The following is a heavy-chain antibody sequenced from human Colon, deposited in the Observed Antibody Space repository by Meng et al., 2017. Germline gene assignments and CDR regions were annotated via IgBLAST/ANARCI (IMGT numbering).Heavy chain of an antibody. J-gene: IGHJ4*02. CDR2: IFHSGST. CDR3: AAIFGLGPGY. D-gene: IGHD3-3*01. Sequence: QGQLQGAGPGLVKPSGTLSLPCDGSGGSINSSDWWSWVRQPPGKGLEWISEIFHSGSTNYKSSLKSRATISVDRSKNQFSLKLNSVTAADTAVYYCAAIFGLGPGYWGQGTLVTVSS. CDR1: GGSINSSDW. V-gene: IGHV4-4*02.